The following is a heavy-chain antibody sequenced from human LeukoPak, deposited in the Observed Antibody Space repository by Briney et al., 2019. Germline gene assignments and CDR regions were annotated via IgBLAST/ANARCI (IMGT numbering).Heavy chain of an antibody. CDR2: ISYDGSNK. Sequence: GGSLRLSCAASGFTFSNYAMHWVRQAPGKGLEWVAVISYDGSNKYYADSVKGRFAISRDTSKNTLYLQMNSLRAEDTAVYYCAKDQGWAIAVAGYDYWGQGTLDTVSS. V-gene: IGHV3-30*18. CDR1: GFTFSNYA. J-gene: IGHJ4*02. D-gene: IGHD6-19*01. CDR3: AKDQGWAIAVAGYDY.